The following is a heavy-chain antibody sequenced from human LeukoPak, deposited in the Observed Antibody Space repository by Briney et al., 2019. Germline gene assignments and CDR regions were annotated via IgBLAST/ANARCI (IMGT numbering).Heavy chain of an antibody. CDR3: ARNSIGRFGESVDY. CDR1: GGSISSSSYY. CDR2: IYYSGST. D-gene: IGHD3-10*01. V-gene: IGHV4-39*07. J-gene: IGHJ4*02. Sequence: SETLSLTCTVSGGSISSSSYYWGWIRQPPGKGLEWIGSIYYSGSTYYNPSLKSRVTISVDTSKNQFSLKLSSVTAADTAVYYCARNSIGRFGESVDYWGQGTLVTVSS.